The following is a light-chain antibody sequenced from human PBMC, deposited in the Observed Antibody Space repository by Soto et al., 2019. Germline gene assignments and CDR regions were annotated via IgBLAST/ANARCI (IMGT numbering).Light chain of an antibody. CDR2: EVS. J-gene: IGKJ5*01. CDR1: QSLLHITGETF. Sequence: VLTQSPDSLAVSMGERATINCKSSQSLLHITGETFLFWYLQKPGQSPQLLIYEVSTRVSGVPDRFSGSGSGTDFTLEISRVETDVVGIYYCMQSTQIPPTFGQGTRLEIK. V-gene: IGKV2D-29*02. CDR3: MQSTQIPPT.